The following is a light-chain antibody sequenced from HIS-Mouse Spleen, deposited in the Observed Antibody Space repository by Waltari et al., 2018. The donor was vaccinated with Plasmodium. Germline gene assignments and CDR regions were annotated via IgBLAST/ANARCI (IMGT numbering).Light chain of an antibody. CDR3: QQYGSSGT. V-gene: IGKV3-20*01. CDR1: QSVRSSY. CDR2: CAS. J-gene: IGKJ1*01. Sequence: EIVLTQSPGTLSLSPGARATLSCRASQSVRSSYLAWYQQKPGQAPGLLIYCASRRVTGIPDRFSGSGSGTDFTLTISRLEPEDFAVYYCQQYGSSGTFGQGTKVEIK.